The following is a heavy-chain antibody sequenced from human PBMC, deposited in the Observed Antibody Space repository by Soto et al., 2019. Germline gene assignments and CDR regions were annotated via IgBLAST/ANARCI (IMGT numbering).Heavy chain of an antibody. V-gene: IGHV1-18*01. D-gene: IGHD6-13*01. Sequence: ASVKVSCKASGYTFTSDGISWVRQAPGQGLEWMGWISAYNGNTNYAQKLQGRVTMTTDTSTSTAYMELRSLRSDDTAVYYCARDLAYSSSWSQRYFQHWGQGTLVTVSS. J-gene: IGHJ1*01. CDR1: GYTFTSDG. CDR2: ISAYNGNT. CDR3: ARDLAYSSSWSQRYFQH.